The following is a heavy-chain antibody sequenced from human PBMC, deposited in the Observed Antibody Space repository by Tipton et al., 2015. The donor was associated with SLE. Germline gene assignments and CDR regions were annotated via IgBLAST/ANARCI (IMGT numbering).Heavy chain of an antibody. D-gene: IGHD3-22*01. CDR3: ARDEYRYDATGYHLLGHFDF. CDR1: GGSISSSSYY. J-gene: IGHJ4*02. CDR2: VYYTGNT. V-gene: IGHV4-39*07. Sequence: TLSLTCTVSGGSISSSSYYWAWMRQPPGEGLEWVGTVYYTGNTFYNPSLKSRVTISVDTSKNQFSLKLSSVTAADTAVYYCARDEYRYDATGYHLLGHFDFWGQGTLVTVSS.